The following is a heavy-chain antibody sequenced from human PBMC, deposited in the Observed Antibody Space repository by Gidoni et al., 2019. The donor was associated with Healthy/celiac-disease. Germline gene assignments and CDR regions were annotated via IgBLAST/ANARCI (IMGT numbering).Heavy chain of an antibody. CDR3: ARIDFWSAYYCMDV. Sequence: QVQLQESGPGLVKPSETLSLTCTVSGGSIGSYYWSWIRQPPGKGLEWIGYIYYSGSTNYNPSLKSRVTISVDTSKNQFSLKLSSVTAADTAVYYCARIDFWSAYYCMDVWGQGTTVTVSS. D-gene: IGHD3-3*01. V-gene: IGHV4-59*01. CDR2: IYYSGST. CDR1: GGSIGSYY. J-gene: IGHJ6*02.